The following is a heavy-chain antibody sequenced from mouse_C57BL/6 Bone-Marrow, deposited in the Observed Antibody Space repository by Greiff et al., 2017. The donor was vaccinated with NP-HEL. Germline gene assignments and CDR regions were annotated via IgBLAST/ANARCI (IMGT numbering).Heavy chain of an antibody. V-gene: IGHV1-18*01. CDR2: INPNNGGT. D-gene: IGHD1-1*01. CDR3: ARCSSPYYAMDY. Sequence: VQLQQPGPELVKPGASVKIPCKASGYTFTDYNMDWVKQSHGKSLEWIGDINPNNGGTIYNQKFKGKATLTVDKSSSTAYMELRSLTSEDTAVYYCARCSSPYYAMDYWGQGTSVTVSS. J-gene: IGHJ4*01. CDR1: GYTFTDYN.